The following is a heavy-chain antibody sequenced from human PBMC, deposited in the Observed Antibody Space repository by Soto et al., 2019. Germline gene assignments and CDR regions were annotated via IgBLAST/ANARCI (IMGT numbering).Heavy chain of an antibody. D-gene: IGHD3-16*01. CDR3: ARGGPNWDYYFYGMDV. CDR2: ISSTSYI. V-gene: IGHV3-21*01. Sequence: GGSLRLSCAASGFTFSSYSMNWVRQAPGKGLEWVSSISSTSYIYYADSVKGRFTISRENGKNSLYLQMSSLRAGDTAVYYCARGGPNWDYYFYGMDVWGQGTTVTVSS. J-gene: IGHJ6*02. CDR1: GFTFSSYS.